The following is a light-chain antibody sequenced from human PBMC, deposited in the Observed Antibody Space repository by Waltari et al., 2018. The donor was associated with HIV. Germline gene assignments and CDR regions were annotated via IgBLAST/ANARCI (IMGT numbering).Light chain of an antibody. J-gene: IGLJ3*02. CDR1: SSDVGGYNY. V-gene: IGLV2-14*03. CDR2: DVG. Sequence: QSALTQPASVSGSPGQSIIISCTGTSSDVGGYNYVSWYQQHPGKAPKLIIFDVGNRPSGGSTRFSCSKSGNTASLTISGLQTEDEADYYCNSYTSTTTRWLFGGGTRLTVL. CDR3: NSYTSTTTRWL.